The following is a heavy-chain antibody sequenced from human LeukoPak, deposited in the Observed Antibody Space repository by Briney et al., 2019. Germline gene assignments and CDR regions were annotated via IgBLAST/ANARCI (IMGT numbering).Heavy chain of an antibody. CDR3: ARSSYVGGNY. CDR1: GGSISSGGYY. V-gene: IGHV4-31*03. D-gene: IGHD4-23*01. J-gene: IGHJ4*02. CDR2: IYYSGST. Sequence: SETLSLTCTVSGGSISSGGYYWSWIRQHPGKGLEWIGYIYYSGSTYYNPSLKSRVTISVDTSKNQFSLKLSSVTAADTAVYYCARSSYVGGNYWGQGTLVTVSS.